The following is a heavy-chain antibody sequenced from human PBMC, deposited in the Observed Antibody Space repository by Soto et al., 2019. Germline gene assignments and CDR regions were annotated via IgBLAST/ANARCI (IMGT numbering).Heavy chain of an antibody. V-gene: IGHV3-13*01. J-gene: IGHJ4*02. D-gene: IGHD6-25*01. CDR3: EREAPPQQAAGLLDY. CDR2: IGTAGDT. CDR1: GFTFSSYD. Sequence: EVQLVESGGGLVQPGGSLRLSCAASGFTFSSYDMHWVRQATGKGLEWVSAIGTAGDTYYPGSVKGRFTISRENAKNSLYLKMTSLRAEDTAVYSCEREAPPQQAAGLLDYWGQGTRFTVSS.